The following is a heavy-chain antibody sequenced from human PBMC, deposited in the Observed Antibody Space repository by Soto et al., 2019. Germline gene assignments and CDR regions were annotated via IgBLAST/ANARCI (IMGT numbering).Heavy chain of an antibody. CDR2: IYHSGST. D-gene: IGHD2-8*01. CDR3: ATTEYCTNGVCYTKGYFDY. Sequence: SETLSLTCAVSGGSISSSNWWSWVRQPPGKGLEWIGEIYHSGSTNYNPSLKSRVTISVDKSKNQFSLKLSSVTAADTAVYYCATTEYCTNGVCYTKGYFDYWGQGTLVTVSS. CDR1: GGSISSSNW. V-gene: IGHV4-4*02. J-gene: IGHJ4*02.